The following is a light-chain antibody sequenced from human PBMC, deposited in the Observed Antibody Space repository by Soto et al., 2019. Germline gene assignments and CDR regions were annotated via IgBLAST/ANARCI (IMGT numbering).Light chain of an antibody. J-gene: IGLJ3*02. CDR3: CSYAGSSTFV. V-gene: IGLV2-23*02. Sequence: QSALTQPASVSGSPGQSITISCTGTSSDVGKYNYISWYQQHPAKAPKLMIFEVSNRPSGVSNRFSGSKSGNTASLTISGLQAEDEADYYCCSYAGSSTFVFGGGTKVTVL. CDR1: SSDVGKYNY. CDR2: EVS.